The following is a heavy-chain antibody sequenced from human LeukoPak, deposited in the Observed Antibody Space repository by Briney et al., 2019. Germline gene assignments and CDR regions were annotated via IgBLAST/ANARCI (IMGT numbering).Heavy chain of an antibody. D-gene: IGHD3-10*01. CDR2: ISAYNGNT. J-gene: IGHJ4*02. CDR3: ARALWFGDQGFDY. CDR1: GYTFTSYG. Sequence: ASVKVSCKASGYTFTSYGISWVRQAPGQGLEWMGWISAYNGNTNYAQKLQGRVNMTTDTSTSTAYRELRSLRSDDTAVYYCARALWFGDQGFDYWGQGTLVTVSS. V-gene: IGHV1-18*01.